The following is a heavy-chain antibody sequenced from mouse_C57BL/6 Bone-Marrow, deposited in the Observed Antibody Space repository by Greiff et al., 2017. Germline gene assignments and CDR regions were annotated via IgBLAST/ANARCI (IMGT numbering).Heavy chain of an antibody. D-gene: IGHD2-3*01. V-gene: IGHV1-55*01. CDR3: ARRIYDGYYGY. CDR2: IYPGSGST. CDR1: GYTFTSYW. J-gene: IGHJ2*01. Sequence: QVQLQQPGAELVKPGASVKLSCKASGYTFTSYWITWVKQRPGQGLEWIGDIYPGSGSTNYNEKFKGKATLTVDTSSSTAYMQLSSLPSEDAAVYYCARRIYDGYYGYGGGGTTRTVSS.